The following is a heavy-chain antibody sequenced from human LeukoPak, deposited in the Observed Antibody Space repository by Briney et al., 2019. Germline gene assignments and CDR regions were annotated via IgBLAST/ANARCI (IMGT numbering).Heavy chain of an antibody. CDR3: AKVAAAAGSGEGNWFGP. D-gene: IGHD6-13*01. CDR2: IRNDGSNK. CDR1: GFTLSAYG. Sequence: GGSLRLSCAASGFTLSAYGMHWVRQAPGDGLEWVAFIRNDGSNKYYAAYVKGRFTMARDNCKDTLYLQMNSLRAEDTAVYYCAKVAAAAGSGEGNWFGPWGQGTLVTVSS. V-gene: IGHV3-30*02. J-gene: IGHJ5*02.